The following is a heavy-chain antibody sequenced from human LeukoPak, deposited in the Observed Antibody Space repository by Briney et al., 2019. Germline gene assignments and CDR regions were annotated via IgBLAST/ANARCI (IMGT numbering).Heavy chain of an antibody. V-gene: IGHV1-18*01. CDR1: GYTFTSYG. Sequence: ASVKVSCKASGYTFTSYGISWVRQAPGQGLKWMGWISAYNGNTNYAQKFQGRVTMTTDTSTSTAYMELRSLRSDDTAVYYCARDLESSGWYWFDPWGQGTLVTVSS. J-gene: IGHJ5*02. CDR2: ISAYNGNT. CDR3: ARDLESSGWYWFDP. D-gene: IGHD6-19*01.